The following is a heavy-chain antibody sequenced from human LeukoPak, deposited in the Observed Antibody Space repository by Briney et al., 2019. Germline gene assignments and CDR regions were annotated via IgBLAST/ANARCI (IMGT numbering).Heavy chain of an antibody. Sequence: PGGSLRLSCAVSGFSNYAMHWVRQAPGKGLEWVAAISYDGSNKYYADSVKGRFSISRDSSKNTLYLQMNSLRAEDTAVYYCAREKGAPIENNWFDPWGQGTLVTVSS. CDR2: ISYDGSNK. CDR1: GFSNYA. CDR3: AREKGAPIENNWFDP. D-gene: IGHD1-26*01. J-gene: IGHJ5*02. V-gene: IGHV3-30*04.